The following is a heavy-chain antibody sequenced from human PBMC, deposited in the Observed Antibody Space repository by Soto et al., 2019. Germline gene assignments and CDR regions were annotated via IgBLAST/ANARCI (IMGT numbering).Heavy chain of an antibody. D-gene: IGHD3-10*01. Sequence: LSLTCAVYGGSFSGYYWSWIRQPPGKGLEWIGEINHSGSTNYNPSLKSRVTISVDTSKNQFSLKLSSVTAADTAVYYCARAHRLLWFGEVLLDYWAQGTLVIVSS. CDR2: INHSGST. CDR1: GGSFSGYY. CDR3: ARAHRLLWFGEVLLDY. V-gene: IGHV4-34*01. J-gene: IGHJ4*02.